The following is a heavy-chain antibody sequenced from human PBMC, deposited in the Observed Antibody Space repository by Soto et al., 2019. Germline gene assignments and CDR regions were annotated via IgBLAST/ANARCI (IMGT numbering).Heavy chain of an antibody. D-gene: IGHD3-9*01. Sequence: SETLSLTCTVSGGSISSYYRSWIRQPPGKGLEWIGYIYYSGSTNYNPSLKSRVTISVDTSKNQFSLKLSSVTAADTAVYYCARALILTGYYIHDAFDIWGQGTMVTVSS. CDR1: GGSISSYY. CDR3: ARALILTGYYIHDAFDI. CDR2: IYYSGST. J-gene: IGHJ3*02. V-gene: IGHV4-59*01.